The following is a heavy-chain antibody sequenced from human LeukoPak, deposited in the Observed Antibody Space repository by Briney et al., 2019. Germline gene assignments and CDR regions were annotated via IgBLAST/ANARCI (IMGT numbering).Heavy chain of an antibody. CDR3: ALGYCGGGSCYAREYFQH. CDR2: IYYSGST. D-gene: IGHD2-15*01. CDR1: GGSISSGGYY. J-gene: IGHJ1*01. Sequence: SQTLSLTCTVSGGSISSGGYYWAWIRQHPGKGLEWIGYIYYSGSTYYNPSLKSRVTISVDTSRNQFSLRLSSVTTADTAVYYCALGYCGGGSCYAREYFQHWGQGTLVTVSS. V-gene: IGHV4-31*03.